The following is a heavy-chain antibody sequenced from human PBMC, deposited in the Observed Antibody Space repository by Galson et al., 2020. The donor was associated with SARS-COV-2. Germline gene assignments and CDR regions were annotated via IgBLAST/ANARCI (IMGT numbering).Heavy chain of an antibody. CDR2: FDPEDGET. D-gene: IGHD6-19*01. CDR3: ATGPGIAVAGTGWFDP. Sequence: ASVKVSCKVSGYTLTELSMHWVRQAPRKGLEWMGGFDPEDGETIYAQKFQGRVTMTEDTSTDTAYMELSSLRSEDTAVYYCATGPGIAVAGTGWFDPWGQGTLVTVSS. V-gene: IGHV1-24*01. CDR1: GYTLTELS. J-gene: IGHJ5*02.